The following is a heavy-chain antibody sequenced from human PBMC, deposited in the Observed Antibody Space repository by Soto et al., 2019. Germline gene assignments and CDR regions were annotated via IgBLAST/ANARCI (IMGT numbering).Heavy chain of an antibody. CDR3: AVLCSGGSCYDAFDI. V-gene: IGHV1-69*13. J-gene: IGHJ3*02. Sequence: SVKVSCKASGGTFSSYAISWVRQAPGQGLEWMGGIIPIFGTANYAQKFQGRVTITADESTSTAYMELSSLRSEDTAVYYCAVLCSGGSCYDAFDIWGQGTMVTVSS. CDR2: IIPIFGTA. D-gene: IGHD2-15*01. CDR1: GGTFSSYA.